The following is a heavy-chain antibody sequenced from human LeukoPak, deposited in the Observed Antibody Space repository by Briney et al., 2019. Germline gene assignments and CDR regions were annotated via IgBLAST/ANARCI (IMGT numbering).Heavy chain of an antibody. Sequence: ASVKVSCKASGYTFTSYGISWVRQAPGQGLEWMGWISAYNGNTNYAQKLQGRVTMTTDTSTSTAYMELRSLRSDDTAVYYCARVPLPYCSSTSCYGGLFDPWGQGTLVTVSS. D-gene: IGHD2-2*01. CDR2: ISAYNGNT. CDR1: GYTFTSYG. V-gene: IGHV1-18*01. CDR3: ARVPLPYCSSTSCYGGLFDP. J-gene: IGHJ5*02.